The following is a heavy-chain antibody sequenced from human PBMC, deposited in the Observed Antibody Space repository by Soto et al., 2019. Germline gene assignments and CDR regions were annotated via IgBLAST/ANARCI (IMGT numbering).Heavy chain of an antibody. D-gene: IGHD6-19*01. V-gene: IGHV4-59*08. CDR3: ARRGSGWNWFDP. J-gene: IGHJ5*02. CDR2: IYYSGST. Sequence: SETLSLTCTVSGGSISSYYWSWIRQPPGKGLEWIGYIYYSGSTNYNPSLKSRVTISVDTSKNQFSLKLSSVTAADTAVYYCARRGSGWNWFDPRGQGTLVTVSS. CDR1: GGSISSYY.